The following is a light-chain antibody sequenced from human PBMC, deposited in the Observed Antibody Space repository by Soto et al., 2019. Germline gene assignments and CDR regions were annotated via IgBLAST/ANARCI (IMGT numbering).Light chain of an antibody. CDR1: SSVSRS. V-gene: IGKV3-11*01. J-gene: IGKJ4*01. CDR2: DAS. Sequence: IVLTQSPVTLSLSPGERATLSCRASSSVSRSLAWYQQKPGQAPRLVVYDASKRATGIPARFSGSGSGTDFTLTISSLEREDFAVYFCQHRGNWPLTFGGGTKVDIK. CDR3: QHRGNWPLT.